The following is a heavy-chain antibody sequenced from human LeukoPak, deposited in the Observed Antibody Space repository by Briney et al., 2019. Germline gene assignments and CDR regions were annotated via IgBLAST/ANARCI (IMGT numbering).Heavy chain of an antibody. CDR1: GFTFTTYA. D-gene: IGHD2-21*02. Sequence: PGGSLRLSCAASGFTFTTYAMGWVRQAPGKGLEWVSVISGSGGSTYYADSVKGRFIISRDNSKNTLYLQMNSLRAEDTAVYYCVHCGGDCYPCCGMDAWGHGTTVTVSS. CDR3: VHCGGDCYPCCGMDA. J-gene: IGHJ6*02. V-gene: IGHV3-23*01. CDR2: ISGSGGST.